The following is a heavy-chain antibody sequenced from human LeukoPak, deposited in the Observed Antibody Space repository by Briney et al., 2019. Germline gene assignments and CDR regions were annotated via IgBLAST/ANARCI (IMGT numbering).Heavy chain of an antibody. J-gene: IGHJ4*02. D-gene: IGHD3-22*01. CDR1: GYTFTKYY. Sequence: ASVKVSRKASGYTFTKYYIHWVRQAPGQGLEWMGIINPRGGSTIYSQKFQGRVAMTRDMSTSTVYMELSSLRSEDTALYYCARDPKDDTSGYYYFDYWGQGTLVTVSS. V-gene: IGHV1-46*01. CDR2: INPRGGST. CDR3: ARDPKDDTSGYYYFDY.